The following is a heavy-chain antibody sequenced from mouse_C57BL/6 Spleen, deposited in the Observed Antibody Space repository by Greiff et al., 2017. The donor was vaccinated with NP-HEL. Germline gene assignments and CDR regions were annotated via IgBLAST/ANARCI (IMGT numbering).Heavy chain of an antibody. CDR3: TREGGYYGYDGDYFDY. V-gene: IGHV5-9-1*02. CDR1: GFTFSSYA. Sequence: EVQGVESGEGLVKPGGSLKLSCAASGFTFSSYAMSWVRQTPEKRLEWVAYISSGGDYIYYADTVKGRFTISRDNARNTLYLQMSSLKSEDTAMYYCTREGGYYGYDGDYFDYWGQGTTLTVSS. J-gene: IGHJ2*01. CDR2: ISSGGDYI. D-gene: IGHD2-2*01.